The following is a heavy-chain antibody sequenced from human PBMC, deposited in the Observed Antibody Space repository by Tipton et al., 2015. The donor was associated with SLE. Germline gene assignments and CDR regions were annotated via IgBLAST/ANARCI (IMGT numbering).Heavy chain of an antibody. V-gene: IGHV3-7*01. Sequence: SLRLSCTASGLTFRTYWMAWVRQAPGKGLEWVANIKEDGSQKYYVYSVRGRFTISRDNAKNSLFLQMNSLRAEDTAVYYCARDRGYDAFDVWGQGTMVTVSS. D-gene: IGHD3-10*01. CDR2: IKEDGSQK. CDR1: GLTFRTYW. J-gene: IGHJ3*01. CDR3: ARDRGYDAFDV.